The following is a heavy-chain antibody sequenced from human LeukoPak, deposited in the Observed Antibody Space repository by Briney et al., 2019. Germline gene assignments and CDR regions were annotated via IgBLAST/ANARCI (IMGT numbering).Heavy chain of an antibody. D-gene: IGHD2-21*02. CDR2: IYYSGST. CDR3: ARGRSGGVVTLDY. V-gene: IGHV4-30-4*02. J-gene: IGHJ4*02. CDR1: GGSISSGDYY. Sequence: SETLSLTCTVSGGSISSGDYYWSWIRQPPGKGLEWIGYIYYSGSTYYNPSLKSRVTISVDTSKNQFSLKLTSMTAADTAVYYCARGRSGGVVTLDYWGQGTLVTVSS.